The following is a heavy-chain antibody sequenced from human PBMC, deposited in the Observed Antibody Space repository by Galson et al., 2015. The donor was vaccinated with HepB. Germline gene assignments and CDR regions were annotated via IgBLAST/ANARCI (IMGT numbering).Heavy chain of an antibody. CDR3: ARAVAGTLDFDY. Sequence: SLRLSCAASGFTFSSYSMNWVRQAPGKGLEWVSSISSSSSYIYYADSVKGRFTISRDNAKSSLYLQMNSLRAGDTAVYYCARAVAGTLDFDYWGQGTLVTVSS. V-gene: IGHV3-21*01. J-gene: IGHJ4*02. CDR1: GFTFSSYS. CDR2: ISSSSSYI. D-gene: IGHD6-19*01.